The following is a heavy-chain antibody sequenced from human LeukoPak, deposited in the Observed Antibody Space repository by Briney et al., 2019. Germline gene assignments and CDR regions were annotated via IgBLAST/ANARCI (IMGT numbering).Heavy chain of an antibody. D-gene: IGHD2-2*01. V-gene: IGHV1-2*02. CDR3: ARADSVPAGDYHYWYMDV. J-gene: IGHJ6*03. CDR2: INPNSGGT. CDR1: GYTFTGYY. Sequence: ASVKVSCKASGYTFTGYYMHWVRQAHRQGLQWMGWINPNSGGTDYAQKFQGMVTMTRDTSIRTVYMELSSLRSDATAVYYCARADSVPAGDYHYWYMDVWGKGTTVTVSS.